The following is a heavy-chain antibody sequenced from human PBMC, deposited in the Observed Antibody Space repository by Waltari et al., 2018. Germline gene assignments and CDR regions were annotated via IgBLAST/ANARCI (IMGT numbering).Heavy chain of an antibody. CDR1: ALTITNYA. CDR3: AKGDYYNTSGYFSFYFEN. Sequence: EVQLLESGGGLVQPGGTLRLSCEASALTITNYAMSWVRQAPGKGLEWVSGVSSSGISTFYAESVKGRFTISRDNSKNTVYLQMNSLRGEDTALYYCAKGDYYNTSGYFSFYFENWGQGVLVSVSS. J-gene: IGHJ4*02. CDR2: VSSSGIST. V-gene: IGHV3-23*05. D-gene: IGHD3-22*01.